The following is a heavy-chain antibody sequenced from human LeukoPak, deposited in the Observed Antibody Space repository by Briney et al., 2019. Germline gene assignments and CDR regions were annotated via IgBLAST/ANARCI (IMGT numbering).Heavy chain of an antibody. CDR1: GFTFSSYS. CDR2: ISSSSSYI. D-gene: IGHD3-22*01. V-gene: IGHV3-21*01. CDR3: ARVHDSSGYYFDY. J-gene: IGHJ4*02. Sequence: AGGSLRLSCAASGFTFSSYSMNWVRQAPGKGLEWVSSISSSSSYIYYADSVKGRFTISRDNAKNSLYLQMNSLRAEDTAVYYCARVHDSSGYYFDYWGQGTLVTVSS.